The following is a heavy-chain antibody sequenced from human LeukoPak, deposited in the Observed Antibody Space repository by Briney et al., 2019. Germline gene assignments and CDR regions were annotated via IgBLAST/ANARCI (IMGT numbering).Heavy chain of an antibody. D-gene: IGHD6-13*01. J-gene: IGHJ4*02. CDR3: TGSRWATNDY. CDR1: GFTFTDAW. Sequence: GGSLRLSCAASGFTFTDAWMAWVRQAPGKGLEWVGRIKRKSDGGATDYAAPVKGRFTISRDDSKNTLYLQMNSLKADDTAVYHCTGSRWATNDYWGQGTLVTVSS. CDR2: IKRKSDGGAT. V-gene: IGHV3-15*01.